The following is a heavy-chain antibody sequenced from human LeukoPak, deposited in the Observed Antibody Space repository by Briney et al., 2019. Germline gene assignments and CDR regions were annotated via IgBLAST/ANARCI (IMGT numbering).Heavy chain of an antibody. CDR1: GGSISSYY. Sequence: PSETLSLTCTVSGGSISSYYWSWIRQPPGKGLEWIGYIYYSGSTNYNPSLKSRVTISVDTSKNQFSLKLSSVTAADTAVYYCARRGLRNGFDHWGQGTLVTVSS. J-gene: IGHJ5*02. CDR3: ARRGLRNGFDH. CDR2: IYYSGST. V-gene: IGHV4-59*08. D-gene: IGHD4-17*01.